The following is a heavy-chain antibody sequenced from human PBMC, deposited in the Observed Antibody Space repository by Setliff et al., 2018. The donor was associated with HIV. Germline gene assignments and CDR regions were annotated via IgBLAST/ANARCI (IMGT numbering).Heavy chain of an antibody. CDR2: IYYSGST. CDR3: ARQDSYSYGYNYFDY. V-gene: IGHV4-39*01. D-gene: IGHD5-18*01. Sequence: SETLSLACTVSGGSISSSSYYWGWIRQPPGKGLEWIGSIYYSGSTYYNPSLKSRVTISVDTSKNQFSLKLSSVTAADTAVYYCARQDSYSYGYNYFDYWGQGTLVTVSS. J-gene: IGHJ4*02. CDR1: GGSISSSSYY.